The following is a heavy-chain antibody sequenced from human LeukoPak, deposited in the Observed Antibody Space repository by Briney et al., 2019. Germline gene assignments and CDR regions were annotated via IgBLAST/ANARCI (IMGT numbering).Heavy chain of an antibody. CDR2: ISYDGSNK. CDR3: ARGGYYGQIDY. CDR1: GFTFSSYG. Sequence: GGSLRLSCAASGFTFSSYGMHWVRQAPGKGLEWVAVISYDGSNKYYADSMKGRFTISRDNAKNSLYLQMNSLRAEDTAVYYCARGGYYGQIDYWGQGTLVTVSS. V-gene: IGHV3-30*03. D-gene: IGHD3-10*01. J-gene: IGHJ4*02.